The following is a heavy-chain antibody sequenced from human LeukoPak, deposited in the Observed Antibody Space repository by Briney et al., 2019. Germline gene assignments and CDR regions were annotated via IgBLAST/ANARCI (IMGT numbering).Heavy chain of an antibody. CDR1: GYTFTDYY. J-gene: IGHJ4*02. D-gene: IGHD4-17*01. CDR3: AREATVTTAWGY. CDR2: INPNSGGT. V-gene: IGHV1-2*02. Sequence: ASVEVSFKAAGYTFTDYYIHWVREAPGQGLEWVGWINPNSGGTNYAHKVQGRVTMTRGTSLSTVYTELSSLRSDDTAVYSCAREATVTTAWGYWGQGTLVTVSS.